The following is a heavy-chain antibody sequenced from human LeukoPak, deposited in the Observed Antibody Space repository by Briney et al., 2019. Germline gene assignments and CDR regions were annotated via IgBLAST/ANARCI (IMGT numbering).Heavy chain of an antibody. J-gene: IGHJ5*02. CDR3: ARGGFTTQAGLDP. D-gene: IGHD3-3*01. Sequence: ASVKVSCKASGYSFTSNGISWVRQAPGQGLEWMGWISGYNGNTNYVRKFQGRVTMTTDTSTSTAYMELRSLTSDDTAVYYCARGGFTTQAGLDPWGQGTLVTVSS. CDR1: GYSFTSNG. CDR2: ISGYNGNT. V-gene: IGHV1-18*01.